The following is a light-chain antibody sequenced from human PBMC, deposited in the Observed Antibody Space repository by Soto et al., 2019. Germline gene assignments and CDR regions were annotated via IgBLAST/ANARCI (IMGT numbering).Light chain of an antibody. CDR2: GTS. V-gene: IGKV3-20*01. Sequence: EIGLTQSPGTLSVSPGERATLSCRASQTISSNYLAWYQQKPGQAPSLLIYGTSSRATGIPDGFSGSGSGTDFTLTISRLEPEDSAIYYCQQYVSWAFGQGTKVEI. CDR3: QQYVSWA. J-gene: IGKJ1*01. CDR1: QTISSNY.